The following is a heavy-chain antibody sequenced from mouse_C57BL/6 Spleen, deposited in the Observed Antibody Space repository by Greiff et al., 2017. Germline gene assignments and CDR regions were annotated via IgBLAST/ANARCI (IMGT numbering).Heavy chain of an antibody. J-gene: IGHJ1*03. V-gene: IGHV5-17*01. CDR3: ARSTMVTYWYFDV. CDR1: GFTFSDYG. D-gene: IGHD2-2*01. CDR2: LSSGSSTI. Sequence: EVKVVESGGGLVKPGGSLKLSCAASGFTFSDYGMHWVRQAPEKGLEWVAYLSSGSSTIYYADTVKGRFTIYRDNAKNTLFLQMTSLMSEDTAMYYCARSTMVTYWYFDVWGTGTTVTVSS.